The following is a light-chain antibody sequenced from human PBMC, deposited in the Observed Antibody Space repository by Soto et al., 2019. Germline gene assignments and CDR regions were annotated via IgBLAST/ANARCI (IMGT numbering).Light chain of an antibody. CDR3: QQRANWAPLT. J-gene: IGKJ4*02. CDR1: QYINTR. Sequence: DIVLTHSASPLSSFPGHRVTLNCAASQYINTRLAWYQHRPVQAPRLLVYQTSIRAAGIPARFSASGSGTDFTLTISSLEPEDFAVYYCQQRANWAPLTFGGGTKVDIK. V-gene: IGKV3-11*01. CDR2: QTS.